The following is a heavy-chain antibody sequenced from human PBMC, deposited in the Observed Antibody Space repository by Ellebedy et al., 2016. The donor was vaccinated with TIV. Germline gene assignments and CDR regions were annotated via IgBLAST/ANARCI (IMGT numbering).Heavy chain of an antibody. Sequence: SETLSLXXAVYGGSFSGYYWSWIRQPPGKGLEWIGEINHSGSTNYNPSLKSRVTISVDTSKNQFSLKLSSVTAADTAVYYCARLPYGSGSYYAFDIWGQGTMVTVSS. V-gene: IGHV4-34*01. CDR3: ARLPYGSGSYYAFDI. CDR2: INHSGST. J-gene: IGHJ3*02. CDR1: GGSFSGYY. D-gene: IGHD3-10*01.